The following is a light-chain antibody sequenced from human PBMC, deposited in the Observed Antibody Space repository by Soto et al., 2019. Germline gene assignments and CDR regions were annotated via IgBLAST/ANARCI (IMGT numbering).Light chain of an antibody. CDR3: CSYAGSSTFVI. CDR2: ECS. J-gene: IGLJ2*01. CDR1: NSDVGSYNL. V-gene: IGLV2-23*03. Sequence: QSALTQPASLSGSPGQSITIFCTGTNSDVGSYNLVSWYQQHPGKAPKLMIYECSKRPSGVSNRFSGSKSGNTASLTISGLQAEDEADYYCCSYAGSSTFVIFGGGTKLTVL.